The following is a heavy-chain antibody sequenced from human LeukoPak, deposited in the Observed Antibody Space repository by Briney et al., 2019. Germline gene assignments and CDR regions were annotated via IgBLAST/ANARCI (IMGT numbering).Heavy chain of an antibody. CDR1: GGSISSGGYS. D-gene: IGHD4-17*01. J-gene: IGHJ4*02. V-gene: IGHV4-30-2*01. CDR3: ARELYGEPHYFDY. Sequence: SETLSLTCAVSGGSISSGGYSWSWIRQPPGKGLEWIGYIYHSGSTYYNPSLKSRVTISVDRSKNQFSLKLSSVTAADTAVYYCARELYGEPHYFDYWGQGTLVTVSS. CDR2: IYHSGST.